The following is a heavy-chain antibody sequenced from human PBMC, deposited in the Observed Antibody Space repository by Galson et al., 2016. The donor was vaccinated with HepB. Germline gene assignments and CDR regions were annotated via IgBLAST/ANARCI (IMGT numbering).Heavy chain of an antibody. V-gene: IGHV4-4*02. Sequence: SETLSLTCAVSGGSISSSNWWRWVRQPPGKGLEWIGEIYHSGSTHYNPSLKSRVTISVDKSKNQFSLELTSMTAADTAVYFCATYTALSNHHGMDVWGQVTTVTVSS. CDR1: GGSISSSNW. J-gene: IGHJ6*02. D-gene: IGHD5-18*01. CDR2: IYHSGST. CDR3: ATYTALSNHHGMDV.